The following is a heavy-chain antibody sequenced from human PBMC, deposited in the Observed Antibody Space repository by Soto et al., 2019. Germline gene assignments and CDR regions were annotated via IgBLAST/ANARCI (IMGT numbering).Heavy chain of an antibody. D-gene: IGHD2-21*01. CDR2: ISTSSTTI. V-gene: IGHV3-48*01. Sequence: EVQLVESGGGLVQPGGSLRLSCAASGLTFSSYSMNWVRQAPGKGLEWVSDISTSSTTIHYADSVKGRFTISRDNAKNSLNLQTNDLRAEYRAVYYCVLGYYFDYWGQGTLVTVSS. CDR1: GLTFSSYS. J-gene: IGHJ4*02. CDR3: VLGYYFDY.